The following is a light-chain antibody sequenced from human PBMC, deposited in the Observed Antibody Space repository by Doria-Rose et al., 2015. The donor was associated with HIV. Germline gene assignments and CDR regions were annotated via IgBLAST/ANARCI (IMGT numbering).Light chain of an antibody. CDR3: MQALQTPYT. J-gene: IGKJ2*01. Sequence: TQSPLSLPVTPGQPASISCRSSQSLLHTIGYNYLDWYLQKPGQSPQLLIYLGSNRASGVPDRFSGSGSDTDFTLKISRVEAEDVGVYYCMQALQTPYTFGQGTKLEIK. CDR2: LGS. CDR1: QSLLHTIGYNY. V-gene: IGKV2-28*01.